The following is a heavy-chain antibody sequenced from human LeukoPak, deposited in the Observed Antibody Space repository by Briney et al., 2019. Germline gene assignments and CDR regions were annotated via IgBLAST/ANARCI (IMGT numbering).Heavy chain of an antibody. Sequence: GRSLRLSCAASGFTFSSYGMHWVRQAPGKGLEWVAVISYDGSNKYYADSVKGRFTISRDNSKNTLYLQMSSLRAEDTAVYYCAKDRHYYDSSGYYPLDYWGQGTLVTVSS. CDR3: AKDRHYYDSSGYYPLDY. V-gene: IGHV3-30*18. CDR2: ISYDGSNK. D-gene: IGHD3-22*01. CDR1: GFTFSSYG. J-gene: IGHJ4*02.